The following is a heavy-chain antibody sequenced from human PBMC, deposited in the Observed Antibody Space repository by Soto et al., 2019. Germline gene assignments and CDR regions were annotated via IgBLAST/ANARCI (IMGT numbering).Heavy chain of an antibody. CDR3: AKTGNYDFDY. V-gene: IGHV3-23*01. CDR1: GFTFSSYA. J-gene: IGHJ4*02. CDR2: IIGTGGRT. D-gene: IGHD1-7*01. Sequence: EVQLLESGGGLVQPGGSLRLSCAASGFTFSSYAMTWVRQAPGKGLEWVSGIIGTGGRTYYADSVKGRFTISRDNSKNAMFLQMNSLRAEDTAGYYCAKTGNYDFDYWGQGTLVIVSS.